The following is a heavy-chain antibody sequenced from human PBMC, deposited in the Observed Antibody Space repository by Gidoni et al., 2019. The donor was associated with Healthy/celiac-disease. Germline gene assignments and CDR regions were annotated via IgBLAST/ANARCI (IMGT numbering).Heavy chain of an antibody. D-gene: IGHD6-19*01. CDR1: GGSISSYY. CDR3: ASGPVADYLDY. V-gene: IGHV4-59*01. J-gene: IGHJ4*02. CDR2: IYYSGST. Sequence: QVQLQESGPGLVKPSETLSLTCTVSGGSISSYYWSWIRQPPGKGLEWIGYIYYSGSTNYNPSLKSRVTISVDTSKNQFSLKLSSVTAADTAVYYCASGPVADYLDYWGQGTLVTVSS.